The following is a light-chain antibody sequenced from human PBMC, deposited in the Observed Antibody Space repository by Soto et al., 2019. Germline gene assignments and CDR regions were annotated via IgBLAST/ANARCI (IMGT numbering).Light chain of an antibody. V-gene: IGLV1-40*01. CDR1: SSNIGAGYD. CDR3: QSYDNSLHAVL. Sequence: QSALTQPPSVSGAPGQRVTISCTGSSSNIGAGYDVHWYQQLPGMAPKLLIYGSNNRPVGVPDRFSGSKSGPSGSLAISGLQAGDEADYYCQSYDNSLHAVLFGGGTKLTVL. J-gene: IGLJ3*02. CDR2: GSN.